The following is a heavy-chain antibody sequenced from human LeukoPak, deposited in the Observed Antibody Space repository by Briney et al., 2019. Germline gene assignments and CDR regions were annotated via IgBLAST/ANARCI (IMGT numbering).Heavy chain of an antibody. Sequence: GGSLRLSCAASRFTFSSYGMHWVRQAPGKGLEGVAVIWHDGSNKYYADSVKGRFTISRDNSKNTLYLQMNSLRAEDTAVYYCARDSGPYYDILTGYRYYYGMDVWGQGTTVTVSS. V-gene: IGHV3-33*01. D-gene: IGHD3-9*01. J-gene: IGHJ6*02. CDR3: ARDSGPYYDILTGYRYYYGMDV. CDR1: RFTFSSYG. CDR2: IWHDGSNK.